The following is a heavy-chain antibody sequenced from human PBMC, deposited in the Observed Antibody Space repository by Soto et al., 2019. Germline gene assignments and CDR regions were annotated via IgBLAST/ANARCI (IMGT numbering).Heavy chain of an antibody. CDR2: ADHSGGT. CDR1: GGSVSGRY. J-gene: IGHJ4*02. CDR3: ARGGVTTPFDY. Sequence: QVQLQQRGAGLLRPSETLSLTCDVYGGSVSGRYGSWLRQTPGKGREWIGEADHSGGTNYSPAIRSRLTILVYMSNNQYSLKLTSVTAADTAVYYCARGGVTTPFDYWGRGTLVTVS. V-gene: IGHV4-34*01. D-gene: IGHD4-17*01.